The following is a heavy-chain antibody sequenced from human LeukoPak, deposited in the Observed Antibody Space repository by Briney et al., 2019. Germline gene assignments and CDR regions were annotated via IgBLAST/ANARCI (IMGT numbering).Heavy chain of an antibody. D-gene: IGHD2-15*01. V-gene: IGHV3-13*01. J-gene: IGHJ4*02. Sequence: GGSLRLSCAASGFTFSSYDMHWVRQAAGKGLEWVSAIGTAGDTYYPGSVKGRFTISRENAKNSLYLQMNSLRAGDTAVYYCARGRYCSGGSCYFDYWGQGTLVTVSS. CDR1: GFTFSSYD. CDR3: ARGRYCSGGSCYFDY. CDR2: IGTAGDT.